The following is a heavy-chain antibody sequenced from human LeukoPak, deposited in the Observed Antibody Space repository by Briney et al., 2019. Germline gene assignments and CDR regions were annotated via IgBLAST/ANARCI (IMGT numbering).Heavy chain of an antibody. CDR3: AREQWLVGGFDY. J-gene: IGHJ4*02. D-gene: IGHD6-19*01. CDR1: GYTFTSCY. V-gene: IGHV1-46*01. Sequence: ASVKVSCKASGYTFTSCYMHWVRQAPGQGLEWMGIINPSGGSTSYAQKFQGRVTMTRDASTSTVYMELSSLRSEDTAVYYCAREQWLVGGFDYWGQGTLVTVSS. CDR2: INPSGGST.